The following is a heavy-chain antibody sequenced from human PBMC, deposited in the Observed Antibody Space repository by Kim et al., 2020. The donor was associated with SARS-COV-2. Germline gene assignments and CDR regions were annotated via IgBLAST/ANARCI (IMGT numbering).Heavy chain of an antibody. V-gene: IGHV4-39*01. J-gene: IGHJ5*02. CDR3: ARQPSIAAAGTSWFDP. CDR1: GGSISSSSYY. D-gene: IGHD6-13*01. Sequence: SETLSLTCTVSGGSISSSSYYWGWIRQPPGKGLEWIGSIYYSGSTYYNPSLKSRVTISVDTSKNQFSLKLSSVTAADTAVYYCARQPSIAAAGTSWFDPWGQGTLVTVSS. CDR2: IYYSGST.